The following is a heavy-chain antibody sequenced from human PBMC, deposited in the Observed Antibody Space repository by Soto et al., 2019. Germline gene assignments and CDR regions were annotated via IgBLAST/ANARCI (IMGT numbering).Heavy chain of an antibody. CDR1: GFTFSSYA. Sequence: QSGGSLRLSCAASGFTFSSYAMHWVRQAPGKGLEWVAVISYDGSNKYYADSVKGRFTISRDNSKNTLYLQMNSLRAEDTAVYYCARDPVRSNYPTGWGQGTLVTVSS. CDR3: ARDPVRSNYPTG. CDR2: ISYDGSNK. J-gene: IGHJ4*02. D-gene: IGHD4-4*01. V-gene: IGHV3-30-3*01.